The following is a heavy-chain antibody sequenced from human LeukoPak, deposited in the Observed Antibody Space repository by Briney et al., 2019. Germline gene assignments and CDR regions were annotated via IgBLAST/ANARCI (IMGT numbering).Heavy chain of an antibody. CDR2: INHSGST. D-gene: IGHD4-17*01. CDR3: ARGRLHYGDYEKTFDY. V-gene: IGHV4-34*01. Sequence: SETLSLTCAVYGGSFSGYYWGWIRQPPGKGLEWIGEINHSGSTNYNPSLKSRVTISVDTSKNQFSLKLSSVTAADTAVYYCARGRLHYGDYEKTFDYWGQGTLVTVSS. J-gene: IGHJ4*02. CDR1: GGSFSGYY.